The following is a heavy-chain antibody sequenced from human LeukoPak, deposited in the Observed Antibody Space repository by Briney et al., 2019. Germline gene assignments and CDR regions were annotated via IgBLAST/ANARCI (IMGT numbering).Heavy chain of an antibody. Sequence: AASVKVSCKASGYTFTDYYLHWVRQAPGQGLEWMGWINPNSGDTDYAQKFQGRVTMTRDTSISTAYMELSRLRSDDTAVYYCARGRDGYNYVLIDYWGQGTLVTVSS. CDR2: INPNSGDT. CDR3: ARGRDGYNYVLIDY. D-gene: IGHD5-24*01. V-gene: IGHV1-2*02. J-gene: IGHJ4*02. CDR1: GYTFTDYY.